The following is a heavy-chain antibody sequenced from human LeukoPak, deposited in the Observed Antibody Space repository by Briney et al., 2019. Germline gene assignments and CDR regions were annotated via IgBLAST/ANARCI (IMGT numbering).Heavy chain of an antibody. J-gene: IGHJ4*02. CDR1: GFTFRTSW. CDR2: INPDGSGP. D-gene: IGHD6-19*01. Sequence: GGCLRLSCAASGFTFRTSWIHWVRQAPGRGLEWISRINPDGSGPAYADSLKGRLTISRDNARNTVDLQMNSVRADDTAVYYCVRGSSDWKGMDIWGQGTLSPSPQ. V-gene: IGHV3-74*01. CDR3: VRGSSDWKGMDI.